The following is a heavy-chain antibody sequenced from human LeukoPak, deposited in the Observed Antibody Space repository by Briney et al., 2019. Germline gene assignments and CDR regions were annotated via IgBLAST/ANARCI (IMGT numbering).Heavy chain of an antibody. D-gene: IGHD3-22*01. CDR1: GFTFSDYS. CDR3: ASRPRFDTRGYYVDY. CDR2: ISSSSRTI. V-gene: IGHV3-48*02. Sequence: GGSLRLSCAASGFTFSDYSMNWVRQAPGKGLEWISYISSSSRTIYYADSVKGRFTISRDNAKNSLYLQTNSLRDEDTAVYYCASRPRFDTRGYYVDYWGQGSLVTVSS. J-gene: IGHJ4*02.